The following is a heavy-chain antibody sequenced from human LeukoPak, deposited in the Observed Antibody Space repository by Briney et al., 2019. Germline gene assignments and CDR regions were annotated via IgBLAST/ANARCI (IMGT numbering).Heavy chain of an antibody. D-gene: IGHD6-19*01. V-gene: IGHV1-18*01. Sequence: GASVKVSCKASGYTFNTYGISWVRQAPGQGLEWMGWISTYDGNTNYAQNLQGRVTMTTDTFTRTAYMELRSLRSGDTAVYYCARWSYSSDWYFGTFDIWGQGTTVTISS. CDR1: GYTFNTYG. CDR2: ISTYDGNT. CDR3: ARWSYSSDWYFGTFDI. J-gene: IGHJ3*02.